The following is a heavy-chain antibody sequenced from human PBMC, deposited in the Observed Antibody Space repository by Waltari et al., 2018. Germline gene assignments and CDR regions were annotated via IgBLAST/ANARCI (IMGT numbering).Heavy chain of an antibody. D-gene: IGHD3-10*01. Sequence: QVQLQESGPGLVKPSQTLSLTCTVSGGSISSGGYYWSWIRQHPGKCLEWIGYNYYSGGTDYNPALKSRVTISVDTSKNHFSLKLSSVTAADTAVYYCARAPGRSELPKTWGQGTLVTVSS. V-gene: IGHV4-31*03. J-gene: IGHJ5*02. CDR1: GGSISSGGYY. CDR3: ARAPGRSELPKT. CDR2: NYYSGGT.